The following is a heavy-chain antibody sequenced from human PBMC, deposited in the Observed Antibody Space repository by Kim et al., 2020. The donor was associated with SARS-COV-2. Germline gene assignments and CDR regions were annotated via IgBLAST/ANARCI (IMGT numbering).Heavy chain of an antibody. CDR3: TRDNDNYGMDV. Sequence: TAYAASVKGRFSISRDDSKNTAYLQMNSLKTEDTAVYYCTRDNDNYGMDVWGQGTTVTVSS. CDR2: T. J-gene: IGHJ6*02. D-gene: IGHD1-1*01. V-gene: IGHV3-73*01.